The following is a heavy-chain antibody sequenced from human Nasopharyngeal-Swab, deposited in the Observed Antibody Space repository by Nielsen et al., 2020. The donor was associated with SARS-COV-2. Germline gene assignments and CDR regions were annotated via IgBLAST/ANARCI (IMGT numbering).Heavy chain of an antibody. CDR3: ARGPQLLYSSGRLTKKNAFDI. J-gene: IGHJ3*02. V-gene: IGHV4-34*01. CDR2: INHSGST. Sequence: RQAPGKGLEWLGEINHSGSTNYNPSLKSRVTISVDTSKNQFSLKLSSVTAADTAVYYCARGPQLLYSSGRLTKKNAFDIWGQGTMVTVSS. D-gene: IGHD6-19*01.